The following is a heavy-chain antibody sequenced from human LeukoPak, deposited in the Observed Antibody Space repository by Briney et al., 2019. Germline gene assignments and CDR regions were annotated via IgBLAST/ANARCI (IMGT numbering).Heavy chain of an antibody. D-gene: IGHD3-3*01. CDR3: ARLLYDYFSGSYYYLDY. CDR1: GGSISSSSSTYH. CDR2: IYYSGST. V-gene: IGHV4-39*07. J-gene: IGHJ4*02. Sequence: PSETLSLTCIVSGGSISSSSSTYHWGWIRQTPGKGLEWIGSIYYSGSTYLNPSLKSRVTLSVDTSKNQFSLQLSSVAAADTAVYYCARLLYDYFSGSYYYLDYWCQGTLVTVSS.